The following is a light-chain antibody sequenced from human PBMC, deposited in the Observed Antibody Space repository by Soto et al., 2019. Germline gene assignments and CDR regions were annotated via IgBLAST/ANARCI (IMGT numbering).Light chain of an antibody. CDR3: QQYDTCPIT. CDR2: GAS. V-gene: IGKV3-15*01. J-gene: IGKJ5*01. Sequence: EIVMTQSPATLSVSPGERATLSCRASQRVSSKLAWYQQIPGQAPRLLIYGASTSATGIPPRFSGSGSWTDFNLTNTSLQSADFADDYYQQYDTCPITLGHGTGLDI. CDR1: QRVSSK.